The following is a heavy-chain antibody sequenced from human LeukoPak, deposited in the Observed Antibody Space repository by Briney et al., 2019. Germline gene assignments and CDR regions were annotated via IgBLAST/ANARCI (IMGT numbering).Heavy chain of an antibody. Sequence: ASVKVSCKASGGTFSSYAISWVRQAPGQGLEWMGRIIPILGIANYAQKFQGRVTITADQSTSTAYMELSSLRSEDTAVYYCARDQGECSSTSCHYYYYYGMDVWGQGTTVTVSS. CDR3: ARDQGECSSTSCHYYYYYGMDV. CDR2: IIPILGIA. J-gene: IGHJ6*02. D-gene: IGHD2-2*01. CDR1: GGTFSSYA. V-gene: IGHV1-69*04.